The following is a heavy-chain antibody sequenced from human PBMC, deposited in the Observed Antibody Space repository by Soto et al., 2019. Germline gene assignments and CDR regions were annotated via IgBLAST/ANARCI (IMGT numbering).Heavy chain of an antibody. V-gene: IGHV1-69*13. J-gene: IGHJ6*02. CDR3: ARSSLYQLIYGWDYYYGMDV. D-gene: IGHD2-2*02. CDR1: GGTFSSYA. CDR2: IIPIFGTA. Sequence: SVKVSCKASGGTFSSYAISWVRQAPGQGLEWMGGIIPIFGTANYAQKFQGRVTITADESTSTAYMELSSLRSEDTAVYYCARSSLYQLIYGWDYYYGMDVWGQGTTVTVSS.